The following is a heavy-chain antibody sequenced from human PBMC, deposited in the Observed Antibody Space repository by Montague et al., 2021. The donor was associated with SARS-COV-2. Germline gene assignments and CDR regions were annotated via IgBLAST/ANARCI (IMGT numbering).Heavy chain of an antibody. Sequence: PALVKPTQTLTLTCTFPGFSLSTSGMCVSWIRQPPGKALEWLARIDWDDDKYYSTSLKTRLTISKDTSKNQVVLTMTNMDPVDTATYYCARVSSSWSQDYYYYMDVWGKGTTVTVS. CDR2: IDWDDDK. CDR3: ARVSSSWSQDYYYYMDV. CDR1: GFSLSTSGMC. V-gene: IGHV2-70*11. D-gene: IGHD6-13*01. J-gene: IGHJ6*03.